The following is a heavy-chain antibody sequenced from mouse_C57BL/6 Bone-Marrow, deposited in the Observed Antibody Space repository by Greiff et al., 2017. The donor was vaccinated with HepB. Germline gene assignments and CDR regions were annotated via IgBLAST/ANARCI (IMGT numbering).Heavy chain of an antibody. CDR1: GFTFSDYY. CDR2: INYDGSST. CDR3: ARREGYYGSSYYWYFDV. V-gene: IGHV5-16*01. J-gene: IGHJ1*03. Sequence: EVKLVESEGGLVQPGSSMKLSCTASGFTFSDYYMAWVRQVPEKGLEWVANINYDGSSTYYLDSLKSRFIISRDNAKNILYLQMSSLKSEDTATYYCARREGYYGSSYYWYFDVWGTGTTVTVSS. D-gene: IGHD1-1*01.